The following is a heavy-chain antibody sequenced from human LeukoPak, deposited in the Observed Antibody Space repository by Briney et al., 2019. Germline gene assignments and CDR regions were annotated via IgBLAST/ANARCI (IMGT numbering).Heavy chain of an antibody. D-gene: IGHD4-17*01. V-gene: IGHV4-30-4*08. J-gene: IGHJ3*02. CDR3: ARAFPFDDYGDPDAFDI. Sequence: SETLSLTCTVSGVSMSSGAFYWSWNRQHPGKGLEWIVNIYYSGSTYYNPSLKSRVTISVDRSKNQFSLKLTSVTAADTAVYYCARAFPFDDYGDPDAFDIWGQGTMVTVSS. CDR1: GVSMSSGAFY. CDR2: IYYSGST.